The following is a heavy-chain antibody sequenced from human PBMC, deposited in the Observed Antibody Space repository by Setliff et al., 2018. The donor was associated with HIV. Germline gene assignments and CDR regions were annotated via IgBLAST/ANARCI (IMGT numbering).Heavy chain of an antibody. V-gene: IGHV1-3*01. Sequence: ASVKVSCKASGYTFTSYAMHWVRQAPGQRLEWMGWINAGNGNTKYSQKFQGRVTITRDTSASTAYMELSSLRSEDTAVYYCARVSYEYVWGSYRYASSFDYWGQGTLVTVS. D-gene: IGHD3-16*02. CDR2: INAGNGNT. J-gene: IGHJ4*02. CDR1: GYTFTSYA. CDR3: ARVSYEYVWGSYRYASSFDY.